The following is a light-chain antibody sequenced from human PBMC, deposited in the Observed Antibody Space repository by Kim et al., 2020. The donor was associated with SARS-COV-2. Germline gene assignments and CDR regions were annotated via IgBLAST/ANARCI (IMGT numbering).Light chain of an antibody. CDR1: QSVSTN. J-gene: IGKJ2*02. Sequence: EIVMTQSPATLSVSPGERVTLSCRASQSVSTNLAWYQQKPGQAPRALIYGASTRATTTPARFSGTGSGTEFTLTISSLQSEDFAVYYCQQYNNWRTFGQGTKLEI. V-gene: IGKV3-15*01. CDR3: QQYNNWRT. CDR2: GAS.